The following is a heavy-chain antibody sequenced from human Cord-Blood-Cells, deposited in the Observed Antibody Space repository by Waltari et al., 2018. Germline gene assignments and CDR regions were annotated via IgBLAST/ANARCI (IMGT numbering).Heavy chain of an antibody. D-gene: IGHD5-12*01. Sequence: QVQLVQSGAEVKKPGASVKVSCKASGYTFTSYAMHWVRQAPGQRLEWMGWINAGNGNTKYSQKCQGRVTITRDTSASTAYMELSSLRSEDTAVYYCATDIVATINDAFDIWGQGTMVTVSS. CDR2: INAGNGNT. J-gene: IGHJ3*02. CDR1: GYTFTSYA. CDR3: ATDIVATINDAFDI. V-gene: IGHV1-3*01.